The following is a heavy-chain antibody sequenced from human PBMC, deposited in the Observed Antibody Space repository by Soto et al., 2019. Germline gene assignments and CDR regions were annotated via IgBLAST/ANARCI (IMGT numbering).Heavy chain of an antibody. V-gene: IGHV1-58*01. CDR3: ARDTYLDSSGPTYYYYYGIDV. J-gene: IGHJ6*02. CDR2: IVVGSGNT. CDR1: GFTFTSSA. D-gene: IGHD3-22*01. Sequence: SVKVSCKASGFTFTSSAVQWVRQARGQRLEWIGWIVVGSGNTNYAQKFQERVTITRDMSTSTAYMELSSLRSEDTAVYYCARDTYLDSSGPTYYYYYGIDVWGQGTTVTVSS.